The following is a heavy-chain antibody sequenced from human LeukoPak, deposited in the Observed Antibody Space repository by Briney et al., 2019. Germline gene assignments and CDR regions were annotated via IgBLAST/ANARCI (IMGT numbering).Heavy chain of an antibody. D-gene: IGHD3-22*01. Sequence: KSSETLSLTCTVSGGSISSYYWSWIRPPPGKGLEWIGYIYYSGSTNYNPSLKSRVTISVDTSKNQFSLKLSSVTAADTAVYYCASRYNYDSSGYYGDDAFDIWGQGTMVTVSS. CDR1: GGSISSYY. CDR3: ASRYNYDSSGYYGDDAFDI. J-gene: IGHJ3*02. V-gene: IGHV4-59*01. CDR2: IYYSGST.